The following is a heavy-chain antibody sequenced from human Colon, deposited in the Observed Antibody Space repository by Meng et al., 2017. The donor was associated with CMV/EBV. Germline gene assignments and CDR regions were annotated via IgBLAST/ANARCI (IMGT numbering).Heavy chain of an antibody. D-gene: IGHD3-10*01. J-gene: IGHJ4*02. CDR2: ISSSGGHI. Sequence: GGSLRLSCAASGFTFSSHEMNWVRQTPGKGLEWVSYISSSGGHIYYADSVKGRFTISRDNAKNSLYLQMNSLRAEDTAVYYCARSRGGYWGQGTLVTVSS. V-gene: IGHV3-48*03. CDR3: ARSRGGY. CDR1: GFTFSSHE.